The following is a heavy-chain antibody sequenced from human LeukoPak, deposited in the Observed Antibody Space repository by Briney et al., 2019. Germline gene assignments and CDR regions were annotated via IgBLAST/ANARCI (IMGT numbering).Heavy chain of an antibody. CDR3: ARLYSSTTSDY. CDR2: IKQDGSEK. Sequence: PGGSLRLSCAASGFIFSTYWMSWVRQAPGKGLQWVANIKQDGSEKYYVDSVKGRFTISRDNAKNSLYLQMNSLRAEDTAVYYCARLYSSTTSDYWGQGTLVTVSS. J-gene: IGHJ4*02. D-gene: IGHD6-13*01. V-gene: IGHV3-7*05. CDR1: GFIFSTYW.